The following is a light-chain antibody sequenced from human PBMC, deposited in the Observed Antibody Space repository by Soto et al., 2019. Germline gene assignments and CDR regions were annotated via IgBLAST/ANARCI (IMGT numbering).Light chain of an antibody. J-gene: IGKJ1*01. CDR1: QSVRNNY. Sequence: ESVLTQSPGTLSLPPGERATLSCRASQSVRNNYLAWYQQKPGQAPRLLIYGASNRATGIPDRFSGSGSGTDFTLTISRLEPEDFAVYYCQQYGSSGTFGQGTKVDIK. CDR3: QQYGSSGT. CDR2: GAS. V-gene: IGKV3-20*01.